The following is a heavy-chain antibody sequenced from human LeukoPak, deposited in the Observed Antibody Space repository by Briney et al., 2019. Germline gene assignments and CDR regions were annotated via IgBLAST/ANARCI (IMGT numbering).Heavy chain of an antibody. Sequence: SETLSLTCAVYGGSFSGYYWSWIRQPPGKGLEWIGEINHSGSTNYNPSLKSRVTISVDTSKNQFSLKLSSVTAADTAVYYCASTYYDILTGYYSSYDYWGQGTLVTVSS. CDR2: INHSGST. CDR1: GGSFSGYY. D-gene: IGHD3-9*01. V-gene: IGHV4-34*01. J-gene: IGHJ4*02. CDR3: ASTYYDILTGYYSSYDY.